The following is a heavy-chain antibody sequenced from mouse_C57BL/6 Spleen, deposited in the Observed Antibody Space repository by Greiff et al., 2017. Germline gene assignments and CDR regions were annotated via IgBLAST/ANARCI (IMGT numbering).Heavy chain of an antibody. CDR3: ARREIYCGVDEGWCFNV. J-gene: IGHJ1*03. D-gene: IGHD2-13*01. Sequence: EVQGVESGGGLVKPGGSLKLSCAASGFTFSDYGMHWVRQAPEKGLEWVAYISSCSSTIYYADTVKGRFTISRDNAKNTLFVQMTRLRSEHAAMYYCARREIYCGVDEGWCFNVWGTGTTVTVSS. V-gene: IGHV5-17*01. CDR2: ISSCSSTI. CDR1: GFTFSDYG.